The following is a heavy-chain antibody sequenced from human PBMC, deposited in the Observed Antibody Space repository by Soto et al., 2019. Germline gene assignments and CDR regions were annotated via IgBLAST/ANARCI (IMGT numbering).Heavy chain of an antibody. D-gene: IGHD2-15*01. CDR1: GFSLSTSGVG. J-gene: IGHJ6*02. V-gene: IGHV2-5*02. CDR3: AYLPCSGGSCYWFSFSGMDV. Sequence: QITLKESGPTLVKPTQTLTLTCTFSGFSLSTSGVGVAWIRQPPGKALEWLALIYWDDDKRYRPSLESRLTMTEDTSKGQVVLTMTNMDSVDTATYYCAYLPCSGGSCYWFSFSGMDVWGEGTTVTVSS. CDR2: IYWDDDK.